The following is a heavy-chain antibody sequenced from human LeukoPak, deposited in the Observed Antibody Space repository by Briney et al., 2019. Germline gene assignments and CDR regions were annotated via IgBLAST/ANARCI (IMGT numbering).Heavy chain of an antibody. D-gene: IGHD1-26*01. Sequence: GGSLRLSCAASGFTFSSYGMHWVRQAPGKGLEWVAVIWYDGSNKYYADSVKGRFTISRDNSKDTLYLQMNSLRAEDTAVYYCARDEGGSYDYWGQGTLLTVSS. V-gene: IGHV3-33*01. CDR2: IWYDGSNK. J-gene: IGHJ4*02. CDR3: ARDEGGSYDY. CDR1: GFTFSSYG.